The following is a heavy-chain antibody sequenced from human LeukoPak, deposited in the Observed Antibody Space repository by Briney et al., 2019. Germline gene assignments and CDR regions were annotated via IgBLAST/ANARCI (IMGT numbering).Heavy chain of an antibody. CDR1: GGSISSYY. Sequence: SSETLSLTCTVSGGSISSYYWSWIRQPAGKGLEWIGRIYTSGSTNYNPSLKSRVTISVDTSKNQFSLKLSSVTAADTAVYYCARDSILGSFFDYWGQGTLVTVSS. J-gene: IGHJ4*02. V-gene: IGHV4-4*07. CDR2: IYTSGST. D-gene: IGHD3-3*01. CDR3: ARDSILGSFFDY.